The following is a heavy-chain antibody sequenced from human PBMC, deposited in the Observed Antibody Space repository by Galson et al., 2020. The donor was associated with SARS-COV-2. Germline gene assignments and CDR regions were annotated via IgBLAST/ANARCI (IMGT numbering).Heavy chain of an antibody. J-gene: IGHJ3*02. V-gene: IGHV4-59*01. CDR3: ARTTAPAADVFDI. CDR1: GGSISGYY. D-gene: IGHD2-2*01. CDR2: SYYSGST. Sequence: SQTLSLTCTVSGGSISGYYSSWIRQPPGKGLEWIGYSYYSGSTNYNPSLKSRVTISVDTSKNQFSLKLISVTAADTAVYYCARTTAPAADVFDIWGQGTMVTVSS.